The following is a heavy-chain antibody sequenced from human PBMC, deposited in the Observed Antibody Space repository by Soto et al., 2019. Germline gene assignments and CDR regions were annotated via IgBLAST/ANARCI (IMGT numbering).Heavy chain of an antibody. Sequence: QVQLQESGPGLVKPSQTLSLICTVSGDSISSDNYFWSWIRQPPGQGLEWIGYISNRGTPYHNPSLNSRVTISLDTCKNRFSLDMYFVTAAEAAVYYWAREVNVVAFSAAFDIWGQGQMVTVSS. V-gene: IGHV4-30-4*01. J-gene: IGHJ3*02. CDR3: AREVNVVAFSAAFDI. D-gene: IGHD2-8*01. CDR1: GDSISSDNYF. CDR2: ISNRGTP.